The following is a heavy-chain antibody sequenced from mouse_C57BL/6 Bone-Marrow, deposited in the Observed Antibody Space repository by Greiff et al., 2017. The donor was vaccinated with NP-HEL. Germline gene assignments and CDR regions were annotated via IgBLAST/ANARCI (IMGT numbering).Heavy chain of an antibody. CDR1: GYSITSGYY. V-gene: IGHV3-6*01. D-gene: IGHD3-2*02. Sequence: EVQLQESGPGLVKPSQSLSLTCSVTGYSITSGYYWNWIRQFPGNKLEWMGYISYDGSNNYNPSLKNRISITRDTSKNQCVLKLKSVTTEDTATYDCARDQGYWGQGTTLTVSS. CDR2: ISYDGSN. CDR3: ARDQGY. J-gene: IGHJ2*01.